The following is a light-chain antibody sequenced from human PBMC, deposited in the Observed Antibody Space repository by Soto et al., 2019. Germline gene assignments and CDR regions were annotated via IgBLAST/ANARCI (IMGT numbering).Light chain of an antibody. CDR2: AAS. Sequence: DIQMTQSPSSLSASVGERVTISCRASESIANYLNWYQQKPGKAPNLLIYAASTLQTGVPSRFSGSGSGTDFTLTISSLQTEDFATYFCLQSYISPYTFGQGTKLDI. J-gene: IGKJ2*01. CDR3: LQSYISPYT. CDR1: ESIANY. V-gene: IGKV1-39*01.